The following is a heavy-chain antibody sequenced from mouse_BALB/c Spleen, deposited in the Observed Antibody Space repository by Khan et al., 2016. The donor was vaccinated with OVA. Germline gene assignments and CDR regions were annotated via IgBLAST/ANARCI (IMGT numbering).Heavy chain of an antibody. V-gene: IGHV5-9-3*01. CDR1: GFTFSTFV. CDR3: TNGNYGWFAY. J-gene: IGHJ3*01. CDR2: ISSAGTYT. D-gene: IGHD2-1*01. Sequence: EVQLQESGGGLVKPGGSLKLSCSASGFTFSTFVMSWVRQTPEKRLEWVATISSAGTYTYYSDSVKGRFTLSRDNAKNTLYLQMNSLRSEDTAMYYGTNGNYGWFAYWGQGTLVTVSA.